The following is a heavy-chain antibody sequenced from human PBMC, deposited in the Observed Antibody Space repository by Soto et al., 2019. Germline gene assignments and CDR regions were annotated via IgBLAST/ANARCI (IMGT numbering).Heavy chain of an antibody. V-gene: IGHV4-59*08. CDR1: GGSFSGYY. Sequence: SETLSLTCAVYGGSFSGYYWSWIRQPPGKGLEWIGYIYYSGSTNYNPSLKSRVTISVDTSKNQFSLKLSSVTAADTAVYYCARHGIVGSSSLNWFDPWGQGTLVTVSS. CDR3: ARHGIVGSSSLNWFDP. CDR2: IYYSGST. J-gene: IGHJ5*02. D-gene: IGHD6-6*01.